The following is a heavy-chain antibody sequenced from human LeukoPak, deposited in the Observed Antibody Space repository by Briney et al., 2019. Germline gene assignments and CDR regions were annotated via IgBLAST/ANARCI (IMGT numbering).Heavy chain of an antibody. CDR3: AKTNGYYDY. CDR1: GFTFSSYG. D-gene: IGHD3-22*01. V-gene: IGHV3-23*01. CDR2: ISGSGGNT. Sequence: GGSVRLSRAASGFTFSSYGISWVRQPPGKGLEWVSSISGSGGNTYYADSVKGRFTISRDNSTSTVYLQMSSLRAEDTAVYHCAKTNGYYDYWGQGTLVTVSS. J-gene: IGHJ4*02.